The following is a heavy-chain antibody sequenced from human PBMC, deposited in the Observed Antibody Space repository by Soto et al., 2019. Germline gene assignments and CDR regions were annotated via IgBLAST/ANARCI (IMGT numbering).Heavy chain of an antibody. CDR2: INSDGSST. J-gene: IGHJ6*02. CDR1: GFTFSSYW. CDR3: ASLLPTVTNYGMDV. D-gene: IGHD4-17*01. Sequence: EVQLVESGGGLVQPGGSLRLSCAASGFTFSSYWMHWVRQAPGKGLVWVSRINSDGSSTSYADSVKGRFTISRDNAKITLYLQMNSLRAEDTAVYYCASLLPTVTNYGMDVWGQGTTVTVSS. V-gene: IGHV3-74*01.